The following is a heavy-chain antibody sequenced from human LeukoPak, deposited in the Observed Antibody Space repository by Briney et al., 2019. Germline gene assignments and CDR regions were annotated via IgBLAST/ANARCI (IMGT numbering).Heavy chain of an antibody. CDR2: IIPILGIA. V-gene: IGHV1-69*04. CDR1: GGTFSSYA. Sequence: GASVKVSCKASGGTFSSYAISWVRQAPGQGLEWMGRIIPILGIANYAQKFQGRVTITADKSTSTAYMELSSLRSEDTAVYYCARREGNLPPADDYYYYGMDVWGQGTTVTVSS. CDR3: ARREGNLPPADDYYYYGMDV. J-gene: IGHJ6*02. D-gene: IGHD4-23*01.